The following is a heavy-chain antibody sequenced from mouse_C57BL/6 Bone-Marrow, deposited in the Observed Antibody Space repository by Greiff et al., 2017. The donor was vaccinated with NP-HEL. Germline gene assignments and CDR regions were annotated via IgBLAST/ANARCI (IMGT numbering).Heavy chain of an antibody. Sequence: QVHVKQPGAELVRPGTSVKLSCKASGYTFTSYWMHWVKQRPGQGLEWIGVIDPSDSYTNYNQKFKGKATLTVDTSSSTAYMQLSSLTSEDSAVYYCARWDYYGSSPFDYWGQGTTLTVSS. V-gene: IGHV1-59*01. CDR3: ARWDYYGSSPFDY. CDR1: GYTFTSYW. D-gene: IGHD1-1*01. CDR2: IDPSDSYT. J-gene: IGHJ2*01.